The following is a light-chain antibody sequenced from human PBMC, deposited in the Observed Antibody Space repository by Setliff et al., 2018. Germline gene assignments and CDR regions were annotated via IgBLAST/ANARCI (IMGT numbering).Light chain of an antibody. J-gene: IGLJ2*01. Sequence: QSALAQPAAVSGSPGQSITISRAGTSSDVGGYNYVSWYQQHPGKAPKLMIYEVTKRPSGVSDRFSGSKSGNTASLTISGLQAEDEADYYCLSYTSKSTHALFAGGTKVTVL. CDR2: EVT. V-gene: IGLV2-14*03. CDR3: LSYTSKSTHAL. CDR1: SSDVGGYNY.